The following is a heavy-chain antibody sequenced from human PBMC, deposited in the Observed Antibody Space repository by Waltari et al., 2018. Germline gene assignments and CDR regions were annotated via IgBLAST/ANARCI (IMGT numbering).Heavy chain of an antibody. CDR2: IIPIFGTA. CDR1: GGTFSSYA. J-gene: IGHJ1*01. Sequence: QVQLVQSGAEVKKPGSSVKVSCKASGGTFSSYAISWVRQAPGQGLEWMGGIIPIFGTANYAQKFQGRVTITTDESTSTAYMELSSLRSEDTAVYYCARTLAAAGLGAEYFQHWARAPWSPSPQ. CDR3: ARTLAAAGLGAEYFQH. D-gene: IGHD6-13*01. V-gene: IGHV1-69*05.